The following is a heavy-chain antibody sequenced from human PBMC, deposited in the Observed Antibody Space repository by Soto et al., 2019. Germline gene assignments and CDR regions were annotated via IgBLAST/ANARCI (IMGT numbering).Heavy chain of an antibody. J-gene: IGHJ4*02. V-gene: IGHV4-31*03. CDR2: IYYSGST. CDR3: ARAGYYYDSSGYYSDPFDY. D-gene: IGHD3-22*01. Sequence: PSETLSLTCTVAGGSISSGGYYWSWIRQHPGKGLEWIGYIYYSGSTYYNPSLKSRVTISVDTSKNQFSLKLSSVTAADTAVYYCARAGYYYDSSGYYSDPFDYCGQGTLVTVCS. CDR1: GGSISSGGYY.